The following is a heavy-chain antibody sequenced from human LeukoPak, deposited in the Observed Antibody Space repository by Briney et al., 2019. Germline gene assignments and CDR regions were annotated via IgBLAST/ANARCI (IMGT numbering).Heavy chain of an antibody. CDR3: AKGATPWELPHDY. CDR1: RFTFSSYA. D-gene: IGHD1-26*01. J-gene: IGHJ4*02. CDR2: ISGSGGST. V-gene: IGHV3-23*01. Sequence: PGGSLRLSCAASRFTFSSYAMTWVRQAPGKGLEWVSSISGSGGSTSYADSVKGRFTISRDNSKNTLYLQMNSLRVEDTAVYYCAKGATPWELPHDYWGQGTLVTVSS.